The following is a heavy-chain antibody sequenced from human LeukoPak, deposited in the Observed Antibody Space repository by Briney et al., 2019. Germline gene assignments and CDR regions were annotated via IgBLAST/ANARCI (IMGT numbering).Heavy chain of an antibody. D-gene: IGHD3-22*01. CDR2: TNPNSGGT. Sequence: ASVKVSCKASGYTFTGYYMHWVRQAPGQGLEWMGWTNPNSGGTNYAQKFQGRVTMTRDTSISTAYMELSRLRSDDTAVYYCARARAYYYDSSGLDPWGQGTLVTVSS. CDR1: GYTFTGYY. J-gene: IGHJ5*02. CDR3: ARARAYYYDSSGLDP. V-gene: IGHV1-2*02.